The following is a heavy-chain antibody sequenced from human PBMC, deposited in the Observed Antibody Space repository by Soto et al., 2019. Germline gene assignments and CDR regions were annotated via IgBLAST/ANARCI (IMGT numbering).Heavy chain of an antibody. J-gene: IGHJ5*02. CDR1: VGSFSCYY. CDR2: INHSGST. V-gene: IGHV4-34*01. Sequence: PSETLSLTCAVYVGSFSCYYWIWIRQPPGKGLEWIGEINHSGSTNYNPSLKSRVTISVDTSKNQFSLRLSSVTAADTAVYYCARGGPLFCSGGSCPAGWFDPWGQGTLVTVSS. CDR3: ARGGPLFCSGGSCPAGWFDP. D-gene: IGHD2-15*01.